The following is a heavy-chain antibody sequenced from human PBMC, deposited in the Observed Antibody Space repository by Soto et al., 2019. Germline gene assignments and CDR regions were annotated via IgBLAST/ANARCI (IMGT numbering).Heavy chain of an antibody. CDR2: IYPGDSDT. J-gene: IGHJ4*02. CDR1: GYSFTSYW. D-gene: IGHD3-3*01. Sequence: EVQLVQSGAEVKKPGESLKISCKGSGYSFTSYWIGWVRQMPGKGLEWMGIIYPGDSDTRYSPSFQGQVTISADKSISTAYLQWSSLKASDTAMYYCAMTYGDFWSGYATKNKYYFDYWGQGTLVTVSS. CDR3: AMTYGDFWSGYATKNKYYFDY. V-gene: IGHV5-51*01.